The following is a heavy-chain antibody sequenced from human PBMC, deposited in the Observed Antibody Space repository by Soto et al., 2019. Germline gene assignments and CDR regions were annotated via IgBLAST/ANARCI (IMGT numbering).Heavy chain of an antibody. CDR1: GFTFSAFY. J-gene: IGHJ5*02. CDR2: ISSSSSYT. Sequence: PGGSLTLSCAASGFTFSAFYICWVRQGPGQGLELVSYISSSSSYTNYADSVKGRFTISRDNAKNSLYLQMNSLGAEDTAVYYFARHALAAAKDWFDPWGQGTLVTVSS. D-gene: IGHD6-13*01. CDR3: ARHALAAAKDWFDP. V-gene: IGHV3-11*06.